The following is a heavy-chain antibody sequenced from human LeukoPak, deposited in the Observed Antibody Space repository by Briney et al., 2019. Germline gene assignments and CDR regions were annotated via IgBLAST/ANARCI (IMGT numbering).Heavy chain of an antibody. D-gene: IGHD6-19*01. CDR1: GYTFTDYY. CDR2: MNPKSGDT. Sequence: ASVKVSCKASGYTFTDYYLHWLRQAPGQGLEWMGWMNPKSGDTHYAQKFQGRVTMTRDTSISTAYMELSRLRFDDTAVYYCARMYSSGWYWFDPWGQGTLVTVSS. V-gene: IGHV1-2*02. CDR3: ARMYSSGWYWFDP. J-gene: IGHJ5*02.